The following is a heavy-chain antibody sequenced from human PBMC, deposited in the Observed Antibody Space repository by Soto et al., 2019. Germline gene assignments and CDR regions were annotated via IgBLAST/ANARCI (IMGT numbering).Heavy chain of an antibody. CDR3: AKDLEQQLVYIYYYYGMDV. CDR1: GFTFSSYG. D-gene: IGHD6-13*01. V-gene: IGHV3-30*18. J-gene: IGHJ6*02. Sequence: PGGSLRLSCAASGFTFSSYGMHWVRQAPGKGLEWVAVISYDGSNRYYADSVKGRFTISRDNSKNTLYLQMNSLRAEDTAVYYCAKDLEQQLVYIYYYYGMDVWGQGTTVTVSS. CDR2: ISYDGSNR.